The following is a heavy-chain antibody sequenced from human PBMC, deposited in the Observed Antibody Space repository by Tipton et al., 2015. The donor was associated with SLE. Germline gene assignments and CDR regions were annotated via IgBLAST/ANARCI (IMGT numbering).Heavy chain of an antibody. D-gene: IGHD2-2*03. CDR2: IYYSGST. CDR3: ARSRDHGSPNWFDP. Sequence: TLSLTCTVSGGSISSSSYYWGWIRQPPGKGLEWIGGIYYSGSTYYNPSLKSRVTISVDTSKNQFSLKLSSVAAADTAVYYCARSRDHGSPNWFDPWGQGTLVTVSS. V-gene: IGHV4-39*07. J-gene: IGHJ5*02. CDR1: GGSISSSSYY.